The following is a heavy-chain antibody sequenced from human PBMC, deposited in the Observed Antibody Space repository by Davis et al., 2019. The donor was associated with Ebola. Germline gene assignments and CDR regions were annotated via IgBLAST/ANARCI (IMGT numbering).Heavy chain of an antibody. Sequence: GESLKISCTASGITFGDYAMSWVRQAPGKGLEWVSAISGSGGSTYYADSVKGRFTISRDNSKNTLYLQMNSLRVEDTAVYYCARDLSWAGYFDDWGQGTLVTVSS. D-gene: IGHD6-13*01. CDR2: ISGSGGST. J-gene: IGHJ4*02. CDR3: ARDLSWAGYFDD. V-gene: IGHV3-23*01. CDR1: GITFGDYA.